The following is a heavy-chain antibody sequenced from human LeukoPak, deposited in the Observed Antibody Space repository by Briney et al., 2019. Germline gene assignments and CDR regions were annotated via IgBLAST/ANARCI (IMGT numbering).Heavy chain of an antibody. V-gene: IGHV3-53*05. CDR3: AKGGGGRLIYYYYMDV. CDR1: EFIVSINY. J-gene: IGHJ6*03. D-gene: IGHD3-16*01. CDR2: IYSRGDT. Sequence: GGSLRLSCAASEFIVSINYMTWVRQAPGKGLEWASLIYSRGDTKYADSVKGRLTISRDNAKNSLYLQMNSLRAEDMALYYCAKGGGGRLIYYYYMDVWGKGTTVTVSS.